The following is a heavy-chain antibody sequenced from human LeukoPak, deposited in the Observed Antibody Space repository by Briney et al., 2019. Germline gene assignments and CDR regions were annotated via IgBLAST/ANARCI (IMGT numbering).Heavy chain of an antibody. CDR3: ARVAGGSIFGVVIQRGWFDP. CDR1: GGSFSGYY. Sequence: SETLSLTCAVYGGSFSGYYWSWIRQPPGKGLEWIGEINHTGSTNYNPSLKSRVTISVDTSKNQFSLKLSSVTAADTAVYYCARVAGGSIFGVVIQRGWFDPWGQGTLVTVSS. D-gene: IGHD3-3*01. V-gene: IGHV4-34*01. CDR2: INHTGST. J-gene: IGHJ5*02.